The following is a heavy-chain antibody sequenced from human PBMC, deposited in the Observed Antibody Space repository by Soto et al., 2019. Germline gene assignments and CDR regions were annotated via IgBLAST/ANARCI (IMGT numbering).Heavy chain of an antibody. V-gene: IGHV3-48*01. J-gene: IGHJ4*02. CDR2: ISSSSSTI. D-gene: IGHD4-17*01. CDR1: GFTFSSYS. CDR3: ASKGGDYDDYDLIRY. Sequence: EVQLVESGGGLVQPGGSLRLSCAASGFTFSSYSMNWVRQAPGKGLEWVSYISSSSSTIYYADSVKGRFTISRDNAKNSLYLQMNSLRAEDTAVYYCASKGGDYDDYDLIRYWGQGTLVTVSS.